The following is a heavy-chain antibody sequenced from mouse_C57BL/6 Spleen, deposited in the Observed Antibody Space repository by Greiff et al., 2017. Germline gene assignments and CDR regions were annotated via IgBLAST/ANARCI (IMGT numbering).Heavy chain of an antibody. CDR1: GYSFTSYY. D-gene: IGHD2-2*01. J-gene: IGHJ3*01. CDR3: AREEDGYDPFAY. CDR2: IYPGSGNT. Sequence: VQLQESGPELVKPGASVKISCKASGYSFTSYYIHWVKQRPGQGLEWIGWIYPGSGNTKYNEKFKGKATLTADTSSSTAYMQLSSLTSEDSAVYYCAREEDGYDPFAYWGQGTLVTVSA. V-gene: IGHV1-66*01.